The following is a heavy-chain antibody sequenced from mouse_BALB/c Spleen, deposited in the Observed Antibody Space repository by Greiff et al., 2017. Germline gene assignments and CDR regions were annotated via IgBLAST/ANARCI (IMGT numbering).Heavy chain of an antibody. J-gene: IGHJ2*01. V-gene: IGHV5-17*02. D-gene: IGHD1-1*01. CDR1: GFTFSSFG. Sequence: DVKLVESGGGLVQPGGSRKLSCAASGFTFSSFGMHWVRQAPEKGLEWVAYISSGSSTIYYADTVKGRFTISRDNPKNTLFLQMTSLRSEDTAMYYCARPAVVAPYYFDYWGQGTTLTVSS. CDR2: ISSGSSTI. CDR3: ARPAVVAPYYFDY.